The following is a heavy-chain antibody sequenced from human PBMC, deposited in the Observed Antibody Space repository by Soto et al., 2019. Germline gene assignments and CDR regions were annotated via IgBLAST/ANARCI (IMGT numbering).Heavy chain of an antibody. CDR1: GYTFTGYY. D-gene: IGHD7-27*01. CDR3: ARAGDYYYYGMDV. Sequence: ASVKVSCKASGYTFTGYYMHWVRRAPGQGLEWMGWINPNSGGTNYAQKFQGRVTMTRDTSISTAYMELSRLRSDDTAVYYCARAGDYYYYGMDVWGQGTTVTVSS. J-gene: IGHJ6*02. CDR2: INPNSGGT. V-gene: IGHV1-2*02.